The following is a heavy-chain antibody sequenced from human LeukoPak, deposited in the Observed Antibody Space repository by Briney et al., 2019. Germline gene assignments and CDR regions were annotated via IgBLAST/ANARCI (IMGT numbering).Heavy chain of an antibody. D-gene: IGHD3-9*01. Sequence: SQTXSLTCTVSGGSISSGDYYWSWIRQPPGKGLEWIGYIYYSGSTYYNPSLKSRVTISVDTSKNQFSLKLSSVTAADTAVYYCARLDYDILTGYDYWGQGTLVTVSS. J-gene: IGHJ4*02. V-gene: IGHV4-30-4*01. CDR1: GGSISSGDYY. CDR3: ARLDYDILTGYDY. CDR2: IYYSGST.